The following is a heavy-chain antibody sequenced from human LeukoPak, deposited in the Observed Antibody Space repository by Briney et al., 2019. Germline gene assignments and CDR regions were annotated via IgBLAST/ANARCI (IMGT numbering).Heavy chain of an antibody. Sequence: ASVKVSCKASGYTFTSYGISWVRQAPGQGLEWMGWISAYNGNTNYAQKLQGRVTMTRDMSTSTVYMELSSLRSEDTAVYYCARLGNYYDSSGYYDNDYWGQGTLVTVSS. CDR2: ISAYNGNT. CDR3: ARLGNYYDSSGYYDNDY. D-gene: IGHD3-22*01. V-gene: IGHV1-18*01. CDR1: GYTFTSYG. J-gene: IGHJ4*02.